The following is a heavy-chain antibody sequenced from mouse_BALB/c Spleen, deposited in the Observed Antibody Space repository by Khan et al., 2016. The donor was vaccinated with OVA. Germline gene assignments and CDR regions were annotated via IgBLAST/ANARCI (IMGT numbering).Heavy chain of an antibody. CDR2: LRQKASGYTT. V-gene: IGHV7-3*02. J-gene: IGHJ3*01. D-gene: IGHD1-2*01. Sequence: EVELVESGGGLVEPGGSLRLSCATSGFTFSDYYMSWVRQPPGKALEWLGFLRQKASGYTTEYSASVKGRFTISRDNSQSILYLKMNSHRADDRSTYYCERVDYGYGFAYWGQGTRVTVSA. CDR3: ERVDYGYGFAY. CDR1: GFTFSDYY.